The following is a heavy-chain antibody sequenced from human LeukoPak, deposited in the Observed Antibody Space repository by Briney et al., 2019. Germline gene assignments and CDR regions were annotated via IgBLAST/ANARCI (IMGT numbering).Heavy chain of an antibody. CDR1: GFTFSSYW. CDR2: IMQDGSEK. V-gene: IGHV3-7*03. J-gene: IGHJ5*02. Sequence: GGSLRLSCAASGFTFSSYWMSWVRQAPGKGLEWVANIMQDGSEKYYVDSVKGRFTISRDNSKNTLYLQMNSLRAEDTAVYYCARTWARVVVPAARNWFDPWGQGTLVTVSS. CDR3: ARTWARVVVPAARNWFDP. D-gene: IGHD2-2*01.